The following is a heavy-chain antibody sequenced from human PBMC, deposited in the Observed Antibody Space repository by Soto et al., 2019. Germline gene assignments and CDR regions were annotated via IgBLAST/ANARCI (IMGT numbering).Heavy chain of an antibody. Sequence: GGSLRLSCAASGFTFSSYWMSWVRQAPGKGLEWVANIKQDGSEKYYVDSVKGRFTISRDNAKNSLYLQMNSLRAEDTAVYYCARDEGEVLLWFGEKGMDVWGQGTPVTVYS. CDR1: GFTFSSYW. D-gene: IGHD3-10*01. J-gene: IGHJ6*02. CDR3: ARDEGEVLLWFGEKGMDV. CDR2: IKQDGSEK. V-gene: IGHV3-7*01.